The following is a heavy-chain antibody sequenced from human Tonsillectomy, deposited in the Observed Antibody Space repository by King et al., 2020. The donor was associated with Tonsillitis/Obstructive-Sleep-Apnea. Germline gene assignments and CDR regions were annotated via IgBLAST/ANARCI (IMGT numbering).Heavy chain of an antibody. V-gene: IGHV4-39*01. CDR2: IYYSGST. J-gene: IGHJ5*02. CDR1: GGSISSSSYY. D-gene: IGHD3-3*01. Sequence: PLQESGPGLVKPSETLSLTCTVSGGSISSSSYYWGWIRQPPGKGLEWIGSIYYSGSTYYNPSLKSRVTISVDTSKNQFSLKLSSVTAADTAVYYCASLNFWSGYNRFDPWGQGTLVTVSS. CDR3: ASLNFWSGYNRFDP.